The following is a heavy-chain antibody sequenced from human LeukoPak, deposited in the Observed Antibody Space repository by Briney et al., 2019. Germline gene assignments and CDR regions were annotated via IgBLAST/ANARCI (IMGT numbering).Heavy chain of an antibody. J-gene: IGHJ4*02. Sequence: GGSLRLSRAASGFTFSSYGMHWVRQAPGKGLEWVSYISSSGSTIYYADSVKGRFTISRDNAKNSLYLQMNSLRAEDTAVYYCARDYCSGGSCYSDYWGQGTLVTVSS. D-gene: IGHD2-15*01. CDR1: GFTFSSYG. V-gene: IGHV3-48*04. CDR2: ISSSGSTI. CDR3: ARDYCSGGSCYSDY.